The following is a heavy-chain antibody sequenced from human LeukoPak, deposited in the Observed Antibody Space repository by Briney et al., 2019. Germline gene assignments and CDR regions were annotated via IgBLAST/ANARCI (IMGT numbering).Heavy chain of an antibody. CDR1: GFNLSDHY. J-gene: IGHJ6*03. CDR2: ISTSSAYK. D-gene: IGHD3-10*01. V-gene: IGHV3-21*01. CDR3: ARSLRVRGIPDYMDV. Sequence: GGSLRLSCAASGFNLSDHYMDWVRQAPGKGLEWGSAISTSSAYKYYADSVRGRFNIYRDNAKNSLYLQMNSLRDDDTAVYYCARSLRVRGIPDYMDVWGKGTTVT.